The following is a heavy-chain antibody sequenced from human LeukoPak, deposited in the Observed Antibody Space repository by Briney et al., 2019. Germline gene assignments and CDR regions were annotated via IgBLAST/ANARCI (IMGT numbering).Heavy chain of an antibody. CDR1: GGSISSCY. V-gene: IGHV4-59*13. Sequence: SETLSLTCTVSGGSISSCYWSWIRQPPRQGLEWVGYIYYSVSTNYNPSLKSRVSISVDTSKNQFSLKLSSVTAADTAVYYCARWGGYYYYGMDVWGQGTTVTVSS. J-gene: IGHJ6*02. CDR3: ARWGGYYYYGMDV. CDR2: IYYSVST. D-gene: IGHD3-3*01.